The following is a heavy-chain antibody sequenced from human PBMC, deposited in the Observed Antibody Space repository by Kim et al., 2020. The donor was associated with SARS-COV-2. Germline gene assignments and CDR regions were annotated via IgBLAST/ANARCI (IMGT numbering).Heavy chain of an antibody. D-gene: IGHD6-13*01. J-gene: IGHJ6*02. CDR2: ISSSGSTI. CDR1: GFTFSSYE. CDR3: ARGPPLESIAAAGSGPGNYYYYGMDV. V-gene: IGHV3-48*03. Sequence: GGSLRLSCAASGFTFSSYEMNWVRQAPGKGLEWVSYISSSGSTIYYADSVKGRFTISRDNAKNSLYLQMNSLRAEDTAVYYCARGPPLESIAAAGSGPGNYYYYGMDVWGQGTTVTVSS.